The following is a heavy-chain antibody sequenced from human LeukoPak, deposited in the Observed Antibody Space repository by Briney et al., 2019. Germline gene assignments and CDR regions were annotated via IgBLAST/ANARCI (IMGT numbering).Heavy chain of an antibody. J-gene: IGHJ4*02. Sequence: GASVKVSCKASGYTYTSYDINWMQQSTGQGLEWMGWMNPNSGNTAYAQKFQGRVTMTRNTSISTAYMELSSLRSEGTAVYFCARGGGSSWYYYWGQGTLVTVSS. CDR1: GYTYTSYD. V-gene: IGHV1-8*01. D-gene: IGHD6-13*01. CDR3: ARGGGSSWYYY. CDR2: MNPNSGNT.